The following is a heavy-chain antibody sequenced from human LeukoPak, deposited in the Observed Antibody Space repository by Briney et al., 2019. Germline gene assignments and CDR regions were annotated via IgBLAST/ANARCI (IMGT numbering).Heavy chain of an antibody. J-gene: IGHJ3*02. CDR2: ISSNGGST. Sequence: PGGSLRLSCAASGFTFSSYAMHWVRQAPGKGLDYVSAISSNGGSTYYANSCKGRFTISRDNSKNTLYLQMGSLRAEDMAVYYCARDQNASDTDVDTAMVDDAFDIWGQGTMVTVSS. CDR1: GFTFSSYA. D-gene: IGHD5-18*01. CDR3: ARDQNASDTDVDTAMVDDAFDI. V-gene: IGHV3-64*01.